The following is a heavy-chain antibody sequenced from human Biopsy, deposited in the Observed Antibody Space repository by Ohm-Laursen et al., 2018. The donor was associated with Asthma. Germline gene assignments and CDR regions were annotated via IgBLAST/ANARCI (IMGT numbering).Heavy chain of an antibody. J-gene: IGHJ6*02. D-gene: IGHD3-10*01. CDR3: ARGPNYHGSGRAPIGMDV. V-gene: IGHV4-61*05. Sequence: GTLSLTCTVSGGSISSNFYYWGWIRQPPGKGLEWLGYIYYTGSDNYNPSLKSRVTISVDTSKNQFSLRLNSVTAADTAAYYCARGPNYHGSGRAPIGMDVWGQGTTVTVSS. CDR1: GGSISSNFYY. CDR2: IYYTGSD.